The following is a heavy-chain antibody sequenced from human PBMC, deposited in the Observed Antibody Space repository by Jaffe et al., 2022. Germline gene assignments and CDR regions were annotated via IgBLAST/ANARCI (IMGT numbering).Heavy chain of an antibody. CDR3: AKDVIYGSGSYGHYFDY. J-gene: IGHJ4*02. CDR2: ISRRGDNT. Sequence: EVQLLESGGGLVQPGGSLRLSCTASGFTFSNYAMSWVRQAPGKGLECVSDISRRGDNTYYADSVEGRFTIFRDDSKNMLYLQMNSLRAEDTAVYYCAKDVIYGSGSYGHYFDYWGQGTLVTVSS. CDR1: GFTFSNYA. V-gene: IGHV3-23*01. D-gene: IGHD3-10*01.